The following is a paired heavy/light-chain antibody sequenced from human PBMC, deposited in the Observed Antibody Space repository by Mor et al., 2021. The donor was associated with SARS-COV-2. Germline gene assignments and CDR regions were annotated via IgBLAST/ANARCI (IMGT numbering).Heavy chain of an antibody. J-gene: IGHJ4*02. D-gene: IGHD3-10*01. V-gene: IGHV6-1*01. Sequence: HVQLQQSGPGLVKPSQTLSLTCAISGDSVSSQSVAWDWLRQSPSRGLEWLGRTSYTSKWYYDYALSVKSRITVTPDTSKNQFSLQMNSVTPEDTAVYYCARATGSSYDYWGQGTLVTVSS. CDR1: GDSVSSQSVA. CDR2: TSYTSKWYY. CDR3: ARATGSSYDY.
Light chain of an antibody. J-gene: IGKJ1*01. CDR1: QSLVHSTGNTF. Sequence: DVVMTQSPLSLPVTLGQPAAISCRSSQSLVHSTGNTFLSWFYQRPGRSPRRLIYRVSNRDSGVPDRFSGSGSGTDFTLKISRVDAEDVGVYYCMQGSHWPWTFGQGTKVEIK. CDR2: RVS. V-gene: IGKV2-30*02. CDR3: MQGSHWPWT.